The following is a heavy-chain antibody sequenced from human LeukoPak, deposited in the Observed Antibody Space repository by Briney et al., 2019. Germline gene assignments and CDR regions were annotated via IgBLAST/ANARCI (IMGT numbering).Heavy chain of an antibody. D-gene: IGHD3-16*01. CDR3: ARGYPVGGARYYFDY. Sequence: SGTLSLTCTVSGVSISSYYWSWIRQPPGKGLEWIGYIYYSGSTNYNPSLKSRVTISVDTSKNQSSLKLSSVTAADAAVYYCARGYPVGGARYYFDYWGQGTLVTVSS. J-gene: IGHJ4*02. CDR2: IYYSGST. V-gene: IGHV4-59*08. CDR1: GVSISSYY.